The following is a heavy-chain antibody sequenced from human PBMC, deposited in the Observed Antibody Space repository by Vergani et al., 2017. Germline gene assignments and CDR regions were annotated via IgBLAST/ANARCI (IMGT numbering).Heavy chain of an antibody. CDR2: LSASDRRT. J-gene: IGHJ3*02. Sequence: VQLVESGGGLVKPGGSLRLFCSASGFTFSDFSMSWVRQAPGKGLKWVSTLSASDRRTHYADSVKGRFTISRDISKNTLFLHMNSLRPEDTAVYYCAKVGRSEVAGTFGAFDIWGQGTMVTVSS. V-gene: IGHV3-23*04. D-gene: IGHD6-19*01. CDR1: GFTFSDFS. CDR3: AKVGRSEVAGTFGAFDI.